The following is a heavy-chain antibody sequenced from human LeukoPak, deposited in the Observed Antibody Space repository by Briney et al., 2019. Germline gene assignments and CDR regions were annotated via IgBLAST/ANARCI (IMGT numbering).Heavy chain of an antibody. Sequence: GRSLRLSCAASGFTFSSYGMHWVRQAPGKGLEWVAVISYDGSNKYYADSVKGRFTISRDNSKNTLYLQMNSLRAEDTAVYYCATNLGGAVTTPDDAFDIWGQGTMVTVSS. J-gene: IGHJ3*02. V-gene: IGHV3-30*03. D-gene: IGHD4-11*01. CDR2: ISYDGSNK. CDR3: ATNLGGAVTTPDDAFDI. CDR1: GFTFSSYG.